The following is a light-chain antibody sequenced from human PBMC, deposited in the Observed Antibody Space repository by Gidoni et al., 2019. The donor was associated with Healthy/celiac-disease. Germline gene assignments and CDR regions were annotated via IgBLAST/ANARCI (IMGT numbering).Light chain of an antibody. CDR3: QQSRNSIT. CDR1: QSVSSY. J-gene: IGKJ5*01. CDR2: DAS. V-gene: IGKV3-11*01. Sequence: EIVLTQSPATLSLSPGERATLSCRASQSVSSYLAWYQQKHGQAPRLLIYDASNRATGIPARFSGSGSGTDFTLTISSLEPEDFAVYYCQQSRNSITFGQXTRLEIK.